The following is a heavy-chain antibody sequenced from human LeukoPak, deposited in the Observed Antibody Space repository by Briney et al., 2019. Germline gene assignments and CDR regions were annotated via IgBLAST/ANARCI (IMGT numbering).Heavy chain of an antibody. CDR2: IYSGGST. J-gene: IGHJ1*01. V-gene: IGHV3-53*01. Sequence: GGSLRLFCAASGFRVSSKYMSWVRQAPGKGLEWVSVIYSGGSTYYADSVKGRLPISRDNAKNTLYLQMKSLRAEDTAVYYCARTDETAPAEDFQHWGQGTLVTVSS. CDR3: ARTDETAPAEDFQH. CDR1: GFRVSSKY. D-gene: IGHD2-21*02.